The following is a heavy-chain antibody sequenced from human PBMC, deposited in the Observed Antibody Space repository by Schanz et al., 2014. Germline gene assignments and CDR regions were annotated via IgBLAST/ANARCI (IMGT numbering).Heavy chain of an antibody. Sequence: EVQLVESGGGLIQPGGSLRLSCAVSGFTVNTNYMSWVRQAPGKGLEWISSMNINSDRTQYADSVKGRFIISRDSSKNTLFLQMNSLRAEDTAVNFCARDGGRDGYNLAFDVWGQGTLVTVSS. D-gene: IGHD5-12*01. J-gene: IGHJ3*01. CDR1: GFTVNTNY. CDR2: MNINSDRT. V-gene: IGHV3-53*01. CDR3: ARDGGRDGYNLAFDV.